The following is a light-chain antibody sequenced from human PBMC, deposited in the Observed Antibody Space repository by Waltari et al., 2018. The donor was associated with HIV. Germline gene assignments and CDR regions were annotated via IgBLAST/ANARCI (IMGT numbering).Light chain of an antibody. V-gene: IGKV3-15*01. CDR1: QSVSNK. Sequence: IVMTQSPATLSVSPGERATLSCRASQSVSNKLAWYQQKPGQAPRLLMYDASTRVTGIPARFSGSGSGTDFTLTISSLQSGDFAIYYCQQYNNWLTFGQGTKVEIK. CDR3: QQYNNWLT. J-gene: IGKJ1*01. CDR2: DAS.